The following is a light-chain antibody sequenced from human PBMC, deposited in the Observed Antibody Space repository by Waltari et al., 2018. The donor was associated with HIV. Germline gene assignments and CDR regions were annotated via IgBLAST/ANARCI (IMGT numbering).Light chain of an antibody. CDR3: AAWDGSLRGGV. J-gene: IGLJ3*02. Sequence: QSVLTQPPSASGTPGQRVTISSSGLSSHIRINDFSWYQHRPGTAPKLLIFTNNQRPSWVPDRFSASKSGTSASLAISALQSDDEADYYCAAWDGSLRGGVFGGGTKLTV. CDR2: TNN. CDR1: SSHIRIND. V-gene: IGLV1-47*01.